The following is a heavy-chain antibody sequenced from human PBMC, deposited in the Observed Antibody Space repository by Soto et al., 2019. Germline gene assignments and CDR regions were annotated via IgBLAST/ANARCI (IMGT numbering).Heavy chain of an antibody. J-gene: IGHJ4*02. CDR3: ARGGRISGSYLPFFDY. V-gene: IGHV1-8*01. D-gene: IGHD1-26*01. Sequence: ASVKVSCKASGYTFTSYDINWVRQATGQGLEWMGWMNPNSGNTGYAQKFQGRVTMTRNTSISTAYMELSSLRSEDTAVYYCARGGRISGSYLPFFDYWGQATLVTVSS. CDR1: GYTFTSYD. CDR2: MNPNSGNT.